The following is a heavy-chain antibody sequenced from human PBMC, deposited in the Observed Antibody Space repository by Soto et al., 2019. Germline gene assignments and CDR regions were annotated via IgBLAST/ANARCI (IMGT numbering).Heavy chain of an antibody. CDR3: TTDSMITFGGVIVI. V-gene: IGHV3-15*01. CDR1: GFTFSNAW. D-gene: IGHD3-16*02. J-gene: IGHJ4*02. Sequence: GGSLRLSCAASGFTFSNAWMSWVRQAPGKGLEWVGRIKSKTDGGTTDYAAPVKGRFTISRDDSKNTLYLQMNSLKTEDTAVYYCTTDSMITFGGVIVIWGQGTLVTVSS. CDR2: IKSKTDGGTT.